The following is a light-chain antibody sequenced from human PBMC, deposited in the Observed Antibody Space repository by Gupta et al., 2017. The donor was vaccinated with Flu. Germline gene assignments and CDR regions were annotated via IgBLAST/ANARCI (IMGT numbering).Light chain of an antibody. CDR3: QQYNEWPRT. CDR1: QSVSNN. V-gene: IGKV3-15*01. J-gene: IGKJ1*01. Sequence: ETIMTQSPATLPASPGERATLSCRASQSVSNNLAWYQQKPGQAPRLLIYGASSRATGIPARFSGSGSGTESSLTISSPQSEDFAIYYCQQYNEWPRTFGQGTKVEI. CDR2: GAS.